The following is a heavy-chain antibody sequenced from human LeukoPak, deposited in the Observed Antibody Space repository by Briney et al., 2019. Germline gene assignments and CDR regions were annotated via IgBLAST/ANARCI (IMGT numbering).Heavy chain of an antibody. V-gene: IGHV3-23*01. CDR1: GFTFSSYA. CDR2: ISGSGGST. J-gene: IGHJ4*02. Sequence: GGSLRLSCAASGFTFSSYAMSWVRQAPGKGLEWVSAISGSGGSTYYADSVKGRFTISRDNSKNTLYLQMNSLRAEDTAVYYCAKCWSGGSCYNPSLPSRTSSYDFDYWGQGTLVTVSS. D-gene: IGHD2-15*01. CDR3: AKCWSGGSCYNPSLPSRTSSYDFDY.